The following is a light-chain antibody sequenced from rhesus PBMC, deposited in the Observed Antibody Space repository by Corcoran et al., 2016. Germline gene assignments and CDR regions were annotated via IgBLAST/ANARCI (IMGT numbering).Light chain of an antibody. J-gene: IGKJ4*01. CDR1: QSLVHSDGKIY. CDR2: QVS. V-gene: IGKV2S9*01. Sequence: DVVMTQSPLSLPVTPGQPASISCRSSQSLVHSDGKIYLSWLQQRPGQPPSGLIYQVSNRDSGVPDKFTGSGTGTDVTLKISRVEAEDVGVYYCVQGTHWPLTCGGGTKVEIK. CDR3: VQGTHWPLT.